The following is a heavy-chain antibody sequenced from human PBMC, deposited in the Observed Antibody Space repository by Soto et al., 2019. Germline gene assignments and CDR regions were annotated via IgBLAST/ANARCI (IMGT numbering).Heavy chain of an antibody. CDR1: GYTMTSYY. CDR3: ARGDPPTVPYYFYYGMDV. J-gene: IGHJ6*02. Sequence: ASVKVSCKTSGYTMTSYYVHWVRQAPGQGLEWMGIINPSGGSTSYAQKFQGRVTMTRDTSTSTVYMELSSLRSEDTAVYYCARGDPPTVPYYFYYGMDVWGQGTTVTVSS. V-gene: IGHV1-46*01. D-gene: IGHD4-17*01. CDR2: INPSGGST.